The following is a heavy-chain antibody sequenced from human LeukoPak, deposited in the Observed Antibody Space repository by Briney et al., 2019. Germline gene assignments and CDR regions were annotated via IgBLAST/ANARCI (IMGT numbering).Heavy chain of an antibody. J-gene: IGHJ3*02. D-gene: IGHD5-12*01. CDR1: GFTFSSYE. V-gene: IGHV3-48*03. CDR3: AGGHIVATISDAFDI. Sequence: GGSLRLSCAASGFTFSSYEMNWVRQAPGKGLEWVSYISSSSSTIYYADSVKGRFTISRDNAKNSLYLQMNSLRAGDTAVYYCAGGHIVATISDAFDIWGKGTMVTVSS. CDR2: ISSSSSTI.